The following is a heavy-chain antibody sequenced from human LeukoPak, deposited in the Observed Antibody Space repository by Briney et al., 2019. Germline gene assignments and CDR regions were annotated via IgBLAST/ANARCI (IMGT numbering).Heavy chain of an antibody. D-gene: IGHD6-13*01. V-gene: IGHV4-59*01. J-gene: IGHJ2*01. CDR3: ARDPPQVAAAGQGGYFDL. CDR1: GGSISSYY. Sequence: SETLSLTCTVSGGSISSYYWSWIRQPPGKGLEWIGYIYYSGSTNYNSSLKSRVTISVDTSKNQFSLKLSSVTAADTAVYYCARDPPQVAAAGQGGYFDLWGRGTLVTVSS. CDR2: IYYSGST.